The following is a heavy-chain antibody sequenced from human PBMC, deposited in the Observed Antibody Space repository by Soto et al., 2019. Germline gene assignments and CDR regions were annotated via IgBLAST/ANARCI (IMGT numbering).Heavy chain of an antibody. Sequence: SVKVSCKASGGTFSSYAISWVRQAPGQGLEWMGGIIPIFGTANYAQKFQGRVTITADESTSTAYMELSSLRSEDTAVYYCARDKAHLGYCSGGSCFGNWFDPWGQGTLVTVSS. CDR1: GGTFSSYA. V-gene: IGHV1-69*13. D-gene: IGHD2-15*01. J-gene: IGHJ5*02. CDR3: ARDKAHLGYCSGGSCFGNWFDP. CDR2: IIPIFGTA.